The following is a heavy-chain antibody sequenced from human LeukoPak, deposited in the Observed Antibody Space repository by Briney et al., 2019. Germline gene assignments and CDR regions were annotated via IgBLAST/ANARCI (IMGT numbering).Heavy chain of an antibody. CDR1: GASISSSSYY. Sequence: SETLSLTCSVSGASISSSSYYWGWIRQPPGRGLEWIGSLYYSGSTYYNPSLKSRITIPIDTSKNQFSLKVTSVTAADTAVYYCARLWPITSTGSGWFHPWGQGTLVTVSS. CDR3: ARLWPITSTGSGWFHP. V-gene: IGHV4-39*01. D-gene: IGHD6-13*01. CDR2: LYYSGST. J-gene: IGHJ5*02.